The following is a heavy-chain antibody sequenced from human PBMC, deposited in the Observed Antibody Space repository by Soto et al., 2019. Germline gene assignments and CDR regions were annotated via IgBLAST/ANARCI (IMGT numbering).Heavy chain of an antibody. V-gene: IGHV3-7*03. CDR1: GFTFSSYW. D-gene: IGHD3-3*01. CDR3: ARDYPTLYDSWSGYLVEAPYGMDV. Sequence: GGSLRLSCAASGFTFSSYWMSWVRQAPGKGLEWVANIKQDGSEKYYVDSVKGRFTISRDNAKNSLYLQMNSLRAEDTAVYYCARDYPTLYDSWSGYLVEAPYGMDVWGQGTTVTASS. CDR2: IKQDGSEK. J-gene: IGHJ6*02.